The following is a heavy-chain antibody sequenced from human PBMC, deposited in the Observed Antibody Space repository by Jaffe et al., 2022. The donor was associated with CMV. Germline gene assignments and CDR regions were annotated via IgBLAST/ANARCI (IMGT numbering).Heavy chain of an antibody. D-gene: IGHD3-22*01. CDR1: GFTFSSYG. Sequence: QVQLVESGGGVVQPGKSLRLSCAASGFTFSSYGMHWVRQAPGKGLEWVAAIWFDGFNKYYADSVKGRFTISRDNSKNTQYLQIDSLRAEDTAVYYCARDQTDYYDSGLDYWGQGTLVSVSS. V-gene: IGHV3-33*08. CDR2: IWFDGFNK. CDR3: ARDQTDYYDSGLDY. J-gene: IGHJ4*02.